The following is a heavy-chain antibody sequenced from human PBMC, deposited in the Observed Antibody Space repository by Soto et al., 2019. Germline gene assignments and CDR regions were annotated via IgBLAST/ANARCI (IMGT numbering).Heavy chain of an antibody. V-gene: IGHV5-10-1*01. CDR2: IDPSDSRT. D-gene: IGHD2-8*01. Sequence: PGESLKISCEASGYMFPIYHISWVRQMPGKGLEWVGKIDPSDSRTMYRPSSRARITISVDKSINTAYLEWGRLKASDTAMYYCASHESNGDLDFWGQRTPVTVSS. CDR1: GYMFPIYH. CDR3: ASHESNGDLDF. J-gene: IGHJ4*02.